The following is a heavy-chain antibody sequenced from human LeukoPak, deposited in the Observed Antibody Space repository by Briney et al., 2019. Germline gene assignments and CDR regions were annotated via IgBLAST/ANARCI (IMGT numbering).Heavy chain of an antibody. Sequence: GGSLRLSCAASGFTFSSYWMHWVRQAPGKGLVWVSRINSDGSSTTYADSVKGRFTISRDNAKNTLYLQMNSLRAEDTAVYYCAKSPQWLAPEFVDYWGQGTLVTVSS. J-gene: IGHJ4*02. D-gene: IGHD6-19*01. CDR3: AKSPQWLAPEFVDY. V-gene: IGHV3-74*01. CDR2: INSDGSST. CDR1: GFTFSSYW.